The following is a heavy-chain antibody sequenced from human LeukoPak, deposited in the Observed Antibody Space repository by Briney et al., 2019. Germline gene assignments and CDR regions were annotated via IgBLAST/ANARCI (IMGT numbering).Heavy chain of an antibody. V-gene: IGHV3-23*01. J-gene: IGHJ6*02. CDR1: GFTFTSYA. D-gene: IGHD3-9*01. CDR3: AKQPILSGYYSSNYYYYGMDV. CDR2: ISGSGGNT. Sequence: GGSLRLSCAASGFTFTSYAMSWVRQASGKGLEWVSGISGSGGNTYYADSVKGRFTISRDNSKNTLYLQMDSLRAEDTAVYYCAKQPILSGYYSSNYYYYGMDVWGQGTTVTVSS.